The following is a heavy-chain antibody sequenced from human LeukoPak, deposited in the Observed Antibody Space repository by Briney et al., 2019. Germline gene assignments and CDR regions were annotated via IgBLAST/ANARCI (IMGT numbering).Heavy chain of an antibody. J-gene: IGHJ6*03. Sequence: GESLKISCKGSGYSFTSYWIGWVRQMPGKGLEWMGIIYPGDSDTRYSPSFQGQVTISADKSISTAYLQWSSLKASDTAMYYCARLAFCTNAVCFSNYYYSMDVWGRGNPVTVSS. V-gene: IGHV5-51*01. CDR2: IYPGDSDT. CDR1: GYSFTSYW. D-gene: IGHD2-8*01. CDR3: ARLAFCTNAVCFSNYYYSMDV.